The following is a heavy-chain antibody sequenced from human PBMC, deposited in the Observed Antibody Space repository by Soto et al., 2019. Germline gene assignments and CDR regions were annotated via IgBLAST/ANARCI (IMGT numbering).Heavy chain of an antibody. D-gene: IGHD1-1*01. CDR3: ARRNLGNDAFDV. Sequence: QVQLQESGPGLVKPSETLSLTCTVSGVSVSSGDSYWGWIRQPPGEGLEWIGYMFHSGTTNYNPSLEGRVTISIDTSKNQFSLKLRSVTAADTAVYYCARRNLGNDAFDVWGRGTMVAVSS. V-gene: IGHV4-61*08. CDR2: MFHSGTT. J-gene: IGHJ3*01. CDR1: GVSVSSGDSY.